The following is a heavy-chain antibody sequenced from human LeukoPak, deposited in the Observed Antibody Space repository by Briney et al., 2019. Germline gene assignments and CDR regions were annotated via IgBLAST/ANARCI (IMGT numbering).Heavy chain of an antibody. CDR1: GYNFATYW. CDR2: VFPDDSDT. Sequence: GESLKISCKASGYNFATYWIGWVRQMPGKGLEWIGVVFPDDSDTRHGPPFEGQVTISADKSINTAYLQWSSLKPSDSANYYCVRGRESGSYSVFDHWGQGTLVTVSS. J-gene: IGHJ4*02. CDR3: VRGRESGSYSVFDH. V-gene: IGHV5-51*01. D-gene: IGHD1-26*01.